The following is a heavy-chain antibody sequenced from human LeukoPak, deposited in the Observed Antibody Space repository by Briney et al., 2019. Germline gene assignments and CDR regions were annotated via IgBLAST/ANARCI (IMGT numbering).Heavy chain of an antibody. V-gene: IGHV4-4*03. Sequence: PPETLSLTCAVSGGSISSGNWWSWVRQPPGKGLEWIGEIYHSGSTNYNPSLKSRVTISVDKSKNQFSLRLSSVTAADTAVYYCARDGRSGWYRGGKLDPWGHGTLVTVSS. CDR3: ARDGRSGWYRGGKLDP. CDR1: GGSISSGNW. CDR2: IYHSGST. J-gene: IGHJ5*02. D-gene: IGHD6-19*01.